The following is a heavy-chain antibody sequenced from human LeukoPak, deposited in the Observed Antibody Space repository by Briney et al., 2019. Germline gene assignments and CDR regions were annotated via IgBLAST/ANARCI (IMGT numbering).Heavy chain of an antibody. CDR1: GYDFTSYW. Sequence: GESLRISCQGSGYDFTSYWIGWVRQMPGKGLEWMGIIYPGDSDTRYSPSFQGQVTISADKSISTAYLQWSSLKASDTAMYYCARHRRYSSSWYPDYWGQGTLVTVSS. V-gene: IGHV5-51*01. CDR2: IYPGDSDT. D-gene: IGHD6-13*01. CDR3: ARHRRYSSSWYPDY. J-gene: IGHJ4*02.